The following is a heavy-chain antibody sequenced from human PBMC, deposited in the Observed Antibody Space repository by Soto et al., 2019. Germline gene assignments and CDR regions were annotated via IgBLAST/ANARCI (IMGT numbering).Heavy chain of an antibody. Sequence: GGSLRLSCAASGFTFKYSAMTWVRQAPGKGLEWVSTFGKGLEWVSSFSDRESKTYYADSVKGRFTISKDNSESALYLQMNSLRAEDTAVYYCTRGPETLFGAVDVFDYWGPGTLVTVSS. D-gene: IGHD3-3*01. V-gene: IGHV3-23*01. CDR2: FSDRESKT. CDR1: GFTFKYSA. J-gene: IGHJ4*02. CDR3: TRGPETLFGAVDVFDY.